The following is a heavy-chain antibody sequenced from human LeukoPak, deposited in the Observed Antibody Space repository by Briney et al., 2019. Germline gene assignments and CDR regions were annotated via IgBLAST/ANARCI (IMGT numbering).Heavy chain of an antibody. J-gene: IGHJ5*02. CDR2: IYYSGST. Sequence: SETLSLTCTDSGGSISSYYWSWIRQPPGKGLEWIGYIYYSGSTNYNPSLKSRVTISVDTSKNQFSLKLSSATAADTAVYYCARDYYGSGSYSVWFDPWGQGTLVTVSS. V-gene: IGHV4-59*01. D-gene: IGHD3-10*01. CDR3: ARDYYGSGSYSVWFDP. CDR1: GGSISSYY.